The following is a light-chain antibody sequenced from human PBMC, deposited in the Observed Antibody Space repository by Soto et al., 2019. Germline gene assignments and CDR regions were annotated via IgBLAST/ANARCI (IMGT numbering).Light chain of an antibody. CDR1: SSNLGAGHD. CDR2: GNS. CDR3: QSYDIGLSGGV. V-gene: IGLV1-40*01. Sequence: QSVLTQPPSVSGAPGQGVSISCTGSSSNLGAGHDVHWYQQVQGTAPRLLIYGNSNRPSGVPDRFSGSKSGTLASLAISGLQAEDEAFYYCQSYDIGLSGGVFGGGTKVTVL. J-gene: IGLJ3*02.